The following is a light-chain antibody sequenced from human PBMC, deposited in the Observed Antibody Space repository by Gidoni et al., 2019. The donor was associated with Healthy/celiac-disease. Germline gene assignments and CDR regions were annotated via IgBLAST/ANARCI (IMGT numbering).Light chain of an antibody. CDR3: GTWDSSLSGVV. CDR2: DNN. CDR1: TSNMWINY. Sequence: QSGLTQPPSVSAPPAQTVTISCSGSTSNMWINYVSWYQQLPGTAPQLLIYDNNKRPSGIPDRCSGSKSGTSATLCITRLQTGDEADYYCGTWDSSLSGVVFGGGTKLTVL. J-gene: IGLJ2*01. V-gene: IGLV1-51*01.